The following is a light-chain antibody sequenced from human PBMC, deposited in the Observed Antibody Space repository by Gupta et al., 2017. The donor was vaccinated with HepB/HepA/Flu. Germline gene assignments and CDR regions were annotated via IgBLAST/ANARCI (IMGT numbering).Light chain of an antibody. CDR3: AVWDANINWV. CDR1: SSDIGINI. V-gene: IGLV1-44*01. CDR2: SDN. J-gene: IGLJ3*02. Sequence: QSVLTQPPSASGTPGQRVTISCSGSSSDIGINIVNWYQHLPGAAPKLLIYSDNQRPSGVPDRFSGSKSGAAASLAISGRQDEEEADYYCAVWDANINWVLGGGTKLTVL.